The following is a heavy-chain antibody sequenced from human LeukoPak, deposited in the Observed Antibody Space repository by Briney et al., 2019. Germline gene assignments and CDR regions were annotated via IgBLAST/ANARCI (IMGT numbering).Heavy chain of an antibody. V-gene: IGHV3-66*01. CDR1: GFTVSTTY. CDR2: IYSGGST. J-gene: IGHJ5*02. Sequence: PGGSLRLSCAASGFTVSTTYMNWVRQAPGKGLEWVSVIYSGGSTYYADSLTGRFTISRDNSKNTLYLQMNSLRAEDTAVYYCARDLGQYYDTSDNWFDPRGKGNLVTVS. CDR3: ARDLGQYYDTSDNWFDP. D-gene: IGHD3-22*01.